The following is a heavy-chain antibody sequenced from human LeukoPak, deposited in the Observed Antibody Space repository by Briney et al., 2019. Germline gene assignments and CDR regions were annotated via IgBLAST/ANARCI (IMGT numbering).Heavy chain of an antibody. V-gene: IGHV1-2*02. D-gene: IGHD2-21*02. Sequence: ASVKVSCKASGYTFTGYYMHWVRQAPGQGREWVGWINPNSGGTNYAQKFQGRVTMTRDTSISTAYMELGRLRSDDTAVYSCARVPPRGTAYWGQGTLVTVSS. CDR2: INPNSGGT. CDR1: GYTFTGYY. J-gene: IGHJ4*02. CDR3: ARVPPRGTAY.